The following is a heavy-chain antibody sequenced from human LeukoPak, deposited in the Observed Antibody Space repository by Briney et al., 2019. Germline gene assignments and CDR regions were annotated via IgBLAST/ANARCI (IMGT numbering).Heavy chain of an antibody. Sequence: PGGSLRLSCAASGFTFSSAWMTWVRQAPGKGLEWVSGISGSGSGTFYADSVKGRFTISRDNSKNTLYLQMNSLRAEDTAVYYCAKAVATIWDFDYWGQGTLVTVSS. J-gene: IGHJ4*02. CDR1: GFTFSSAW. V-gene: IGHV3-23*01. CDR3: AKAVATIWDFDY. CDR2: ISGSGSGT. D-gene: IGHD5-12*01.